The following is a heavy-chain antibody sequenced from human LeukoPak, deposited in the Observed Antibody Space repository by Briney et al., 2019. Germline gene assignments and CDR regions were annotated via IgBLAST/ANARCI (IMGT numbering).Heavy chain of an antibody. CDR1: GIPLSNYY. V-gene: IGHV4-59*01. D-gene: IGHD3-10*01. J-gene: IGHJ5*02. Sequence: PSETLSLTCSVSGIPLSNYYWNWIRQSPGKGLEWMGYIYYSGSTDYNPSLKSRVTMSIDMSRRQFSLELSSVTAADTAVYYCARGGVVGTMLRGINWFDPWGPGTLVAVSS. CDR2: IYYSGST. CDR3: ARGGVVGTMLRGINWFDP.